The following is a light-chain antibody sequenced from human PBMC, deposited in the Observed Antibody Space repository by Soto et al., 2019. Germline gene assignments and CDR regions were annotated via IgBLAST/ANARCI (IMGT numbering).Light chain of an antibody. Sequence: DIQMTQSPSSLSAFVGDRVTITCRASQRISTHLNWYQQKPWKAPKLLMYAAFSLQSGVPSRFSGSGSGTEFTLTISSLQPEDFATYYCQQSYSTPRTFGQGTKLEIK. J-gene: IGKJ2*01. CDR1: QRISTH. CDR2: AAF. CDR3: QQSYSTPRT. V-gene: IGKV1-39*01.